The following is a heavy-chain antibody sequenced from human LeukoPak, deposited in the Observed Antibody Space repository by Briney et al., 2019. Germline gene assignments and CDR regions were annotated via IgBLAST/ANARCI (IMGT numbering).Heavy chain of an antibody. V-gene: IGHV3-48*01. D-gene: IGHD3-10*01. CDR1: GFTFSSYS. CDR2: ISSSSTI. Sequence: PGGSLRLSCAASGFTFSSYSMNWVRQAPGKGLEWVSYISSSSTIYYADSVKGRFTMSRDNAKNSLYLQMNSLRAEDTAVYYCASYYYGSGSYSLDYWGQGTLVTVSS. CDR3: ASYYYGSGSYSLDY. J-gene: IGHJ4*02.